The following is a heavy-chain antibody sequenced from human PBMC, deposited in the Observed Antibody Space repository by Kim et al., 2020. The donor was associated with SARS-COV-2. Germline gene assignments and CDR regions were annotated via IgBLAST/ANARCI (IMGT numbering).Heavy chain of an antibody. V-gene: IGHV3-53*04. CDR2: IYSGGST. J-gene: IGHJ6*02. CDR1: GFTVSSNY. CDR3: ATSGRYYYGSGSEYGMDV. Sequence: GGSLRLSCAASGFTVSSNYMSWVRQAPGKGLEWVSVIYSGGSTYYADSVKGRFTISRHNSKNTLYLQMNSLRAEDTAVYYCATSGRYYYGSGSEYGMDVWGQGTTVTVSS. D-gene: IGHD3-10*01.